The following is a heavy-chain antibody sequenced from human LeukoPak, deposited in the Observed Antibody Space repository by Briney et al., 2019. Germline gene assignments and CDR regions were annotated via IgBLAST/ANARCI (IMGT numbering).Heavy chain of an antibody. CDR2: INPNSGGT. CDR1: GYTFTGYY. D-gene: IGHD5-18*01. V-gene: IGHV1-2*02. Sequence: ASVKVSCKASGYTFTGYYMHWVRQAPGQGLEWMGWINPNSGGTNYAQKFQGRVTMTRDTSISTAYVELSRLRSDDTAVYYCARDKGQIQLWLQNGFDYWGREPWSPSPQ. CDR3: ARDKGQIQLWLQNGFDY. J-gene: IGHJ4*02.